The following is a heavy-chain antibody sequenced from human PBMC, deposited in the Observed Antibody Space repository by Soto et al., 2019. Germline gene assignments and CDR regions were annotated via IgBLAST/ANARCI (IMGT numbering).Heavy chain of an antibody. CDR3: AREGEYCSGGSCTYFNS. CDR2: ISHHGSNQ. Sequence: QVQLVESGGGVVQPGTSLGLSCLGSGFTFSSYSMYWVRQAPGKGLEWVAYISHHGSNQYYADSVKGRFTTSRDNSQNTLYLQMNSLTTEDTAVYYCAREGEYCSGGSCTYFNSWGQGTLVTVSS. J-gene: IGHJ4*02. D-gene: IGHD2-15*01. CDR1: GFTFSSYS. V-gene: IGHV3-30-3*01.